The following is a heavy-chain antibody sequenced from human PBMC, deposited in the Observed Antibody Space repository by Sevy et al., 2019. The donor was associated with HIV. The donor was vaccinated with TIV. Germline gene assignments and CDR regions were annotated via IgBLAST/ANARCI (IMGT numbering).Heavy chain of an antibody. D-gene: IGHD3-10*01. V-gene: IGHV3-43*01. CDR3: AKDIRGYYGSGSYAPYGMDV. CDR1: GFTFDDYT. Sequence: GGSLRLSCAASGFTFDDYTMHWVRQAPGKGLEWVSLISWDGGSTYYADSVKGRFTISRDNSKNSLYLKMNSLGTEDTALYYCAKDIRGYYGSGSYAPYGMDVWGQGTTVTVSS. CDR2: ISWDGGST. J-gene: IGHJ6*02.